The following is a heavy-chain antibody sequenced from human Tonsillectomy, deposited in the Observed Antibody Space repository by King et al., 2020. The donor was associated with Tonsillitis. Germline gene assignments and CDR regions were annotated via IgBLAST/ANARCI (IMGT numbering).Heavy chain of an antibody. CDR3: ARLPREGYNGSFYGGRID. V-gene: IGHV3-48*01. CDR1: GFTFSSYS. D-gene: IGHD1-26*01. Sequence: EVQLVESGGGLVQPGGSLRLSCAASGFTFSSYSMNWVRQAPGKGLEWVSYISTTSTIIYYADSVKGRFTISRDNAKNSLYLQMDSLRAEDTAVYYCARLPREGYNGSFYGGRIDWGQGTLVTVSS. J-gene: IGHJ4*02. CDR2: ISTTSTII.